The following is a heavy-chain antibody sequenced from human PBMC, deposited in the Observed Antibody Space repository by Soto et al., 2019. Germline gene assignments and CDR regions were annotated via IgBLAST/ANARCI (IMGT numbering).Heavy chain of an antibody. D-gene: IGHD2-15*01. CDR1: GFTFSSYA. J-gene: IGHJ4*02. Sequence: QVQLVESGGGVVQPGRSLRLSCAASGFTFSSYAMHWVRQAPGKGLEWVAVISYDGSNKYYADSVKGRFTISRDNSKNTLYLQMNSLRAEDTAVYYCARGRVVVAATGAYWGQGTLVTVSS. CDR2: ISYDGSNK. CDR3: ARGRVVVAATGAY. V-gene: IGHV3-30-3*01.